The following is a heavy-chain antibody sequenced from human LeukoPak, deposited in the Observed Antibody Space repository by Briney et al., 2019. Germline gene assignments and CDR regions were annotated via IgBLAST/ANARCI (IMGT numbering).Heavy chain of an antibody. CDR3: AKDQLVGATKPPVFDY. CDR2: ISGSGGST. D-gene: IGHD1-26*01. Sequence: GRSLRLSCAASGFTFSSYAMSWVRQAPGKGLEWVSAISGSGGSTYYADSVKGRFTVSRDNSKNTLYLQMNSLRAEDTAVYYCAKDQLVGATKPPVFDYWGQGTLVTVS. J-gene: IGHJ4*02. CDR1: GFTFSSYA. V-gene: IGHV3-23*01.